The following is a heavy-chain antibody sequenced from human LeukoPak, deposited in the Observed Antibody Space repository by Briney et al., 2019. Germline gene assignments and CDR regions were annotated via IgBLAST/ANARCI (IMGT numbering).Heavy chain of an antibody. CDR3: VSAPNSYYLDH. CDR1: GFTFTTYW. Sequence: GGSLRLSCAASGFTFTTYWMTWVRQAPGKGLEWVANIKEDGSDKNYVDAVEARFAISRDNTKSSLFLQMNSLRAEDTAVYYCVSAPNSYYLDHWGQGALVTVSS. V-gene: IGHV3-7*01. CDR2: IKEDGSDK. J-gene: IGHJ4*02.